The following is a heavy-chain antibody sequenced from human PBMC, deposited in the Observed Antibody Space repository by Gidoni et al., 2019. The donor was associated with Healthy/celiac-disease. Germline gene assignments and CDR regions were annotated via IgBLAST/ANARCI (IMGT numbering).Heavy chain of an antibody. Sequence: QVQLQESGPGLVKPSQTLSLTCTVSGGSISSGSYYWSWIRQPAGKGLEWIGRIYTSGSTNYNPSLKSRVTISVDTSKNQFSLKLSSVTAADTAVYYCAAVRRTPREWFDPWGQGTLVTVSS. V-gene: IGHV4-61*02. CDR3: AAVRRTPREWFDP. CDR1: GGSISSGSYY. D-gene: IGHD3-16*02. CDR2: IYTSGST. J-gene: IGHJ5*02.